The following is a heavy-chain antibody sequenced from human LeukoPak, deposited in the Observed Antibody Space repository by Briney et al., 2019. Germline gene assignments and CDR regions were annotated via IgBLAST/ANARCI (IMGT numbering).Heavy chain of an antibody. CDR1: GFTFSSHW. D-gene: IGHD2-15*01. CDR2: TNQDGSEK. Sequence: PGGSLRLSCAASGFTFSSHWMTWVRQAPGKGPEWVANTNQDGSEKYYVGSLKGRFTISRDNAKSLLYLQMNSLRGEDTAVYYCAKDESDAAYRYWGQGTLVTVSS. J-gene: IGHJ4*02. CDR3: AKDESDAAYRY. V-gene: IGHV3-7*03.